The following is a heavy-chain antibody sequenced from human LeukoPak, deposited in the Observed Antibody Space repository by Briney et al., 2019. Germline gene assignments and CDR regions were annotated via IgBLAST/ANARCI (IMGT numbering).Heavy chain of an antibody. V-gene: IGHV1-8*03. CDR2: MNPNSGNT. CDR1: GYTFTSYD. Sequence: GASVKVSCKASGYTFTSYDINWVRQATGQGLEWMGWMNPNSGNTGYAQKFQGRVTITRNTSISTAYMELSSLRSEDTAVYYRARVGTNSGSSDYWGQGTLVTVSS. CDR3: ARVGTNSGSSDY. D-gene: IGHD1-26*01. J-gene: IGHJ4*02.